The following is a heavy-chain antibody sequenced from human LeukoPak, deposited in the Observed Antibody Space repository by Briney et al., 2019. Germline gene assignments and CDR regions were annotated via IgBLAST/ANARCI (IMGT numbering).Heavy chain of an antibody. D-gene: IGHD7-27*01. J-gene: IGHJ4*02. CDR1: GFTFSSYA. Sequence: GASLRLSCAASGFTFSSYAMSWVRQAPGKGLEWVSAISGSGGSTYYADSVKGRFTISRDNSKNTLYLQMNSLRAEDTAVYYCAKDRIPGEGLFDYWCQGTLVTVSS. V-gene: IGHV3-23*01. CDR3: AKDRIPGEGLFDY. CDR2: ISGSGGST.